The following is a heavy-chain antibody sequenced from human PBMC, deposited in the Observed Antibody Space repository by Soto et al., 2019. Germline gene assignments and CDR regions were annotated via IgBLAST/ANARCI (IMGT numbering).Heavy chain of an antibody. CDR3: AKNGQPPYYYYGLDV. Sequence: QGHLVQSGAEVKKPGTSVKVSCKASGYTFTRYGISWVLQAPGQGLEWMGWISGYNGDTNYAQNLQGRVTMTIDTSSSTAYMELRSLTSDDTAVYYCAKNGQPPYYYYGLDVWGHGTTVTVSS. CDR2: ISGYNGDT. D-gene: IGHD2-8*01. V-gene: IGHV1-18*01. J-gene: IGHJ6*02. CDR1: GYTFTRYG.